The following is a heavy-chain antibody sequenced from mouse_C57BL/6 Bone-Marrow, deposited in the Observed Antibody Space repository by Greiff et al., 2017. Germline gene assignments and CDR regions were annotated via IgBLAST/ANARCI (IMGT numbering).Heavy chain of an antibody. D-gene: IGHD2-2*01. J-gene: IGHJ3*01. CDR1: GYIFTSYW. CDR2: IPPNSGST. Sequence: VQLQQPGAELVKPGASVKLSCKASGYIFTSYWMHWVKQRPGQGLEWIGMIPPNSGSTDSNEKFKSKATLAVDKSSSTAYMQLSSLTSEDSAVYYGARPLDGYDTFSYGGQGTLATVS. CDR3: ARPLDGYDTFSY. V-gene: IGHV1-64*01.